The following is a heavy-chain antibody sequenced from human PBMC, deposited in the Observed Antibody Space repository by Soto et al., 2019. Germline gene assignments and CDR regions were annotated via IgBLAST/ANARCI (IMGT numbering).Heavy chain of an antibody. CDR2: ISGSGGST. V-gene: IGHV3-23*01. J-gene: IGHJ4*02. Sequence: EVQLLESGGGLVQPGGSLRLSCAASGFTFSSYAMSWVRQAPGKGLEWVSAISGSGGSTYYADSVKGRFTISRDNSKNTLYLQMNSLRAEDTAVYYCAKDAKSRGYSYGNYFDYWGQGTLVTVSS. CDR3: AKDAKSRGYSYGNYFDY. CDR1: GFTFSSYA. D-gene: IGHD5-18*01.